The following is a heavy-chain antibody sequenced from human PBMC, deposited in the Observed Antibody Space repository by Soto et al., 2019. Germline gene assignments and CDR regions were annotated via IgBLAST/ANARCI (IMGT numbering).Heavy chain of an antibody. Sequence: QVQLVESGGGVVQPGRSMRLSCAASGFTFSSNGMHWVRQAPGKGLEWVAVISYDGSNKYYADSVKGRFTISRDNSKNTLYMQMNSLRAEDTAVYYCAKDRSSWPFDYWCQGTLVTVTS. D-gene: IGHD6-13*01. CDR2: ISYDGSNK. CDR3: AKDRSSWPFDY. CDR1: GFTFSSNG. J-gene: IGHJ4*02. V-gene: IGHV3-30*18.